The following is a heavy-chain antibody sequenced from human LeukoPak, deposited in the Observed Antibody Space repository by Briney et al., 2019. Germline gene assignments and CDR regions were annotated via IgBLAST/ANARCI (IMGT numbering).Heavy chain of an antibody. CDR2: MSNSVNT. CDR3: AISAVRGSSYGHFES. V-gene: IGHV4-59*01. CDR1: GGSISGYY. J-gene: IGHJ4*02. D-gene: IGHD5-18*01. Sequence: SVTLSLTCTVSGGSISGYYWTWIRQPPGKGLEWIGYMSNSVNTNYNPSLKSRVTISVDTSKNQFSLKLSSVTAADTALYYCAISAVRGSSYGHFESWGQGTLVTVSS.